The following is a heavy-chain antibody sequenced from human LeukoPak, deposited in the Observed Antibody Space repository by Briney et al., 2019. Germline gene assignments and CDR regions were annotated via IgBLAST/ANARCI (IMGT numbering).Heavy chain of an antibody. Sequence: GGSLRLSCAASGFTFRNSASSWIRQAPGKGLEWVSSISSSSSYIYYADSVKGRFTISRDNAKNSLYLQMNSLRAEDTAVYYCASGYSYGSIFDYWGQGTLVTVSS. CDR1: GFTFRNSA. D-gene: IGHD5-18*01. V-gene: IGHV3-21*01. CDR2: ISSSSSYI. CDR3: ASGYSYGSIFDY. J-gene: IGHJ4*02.